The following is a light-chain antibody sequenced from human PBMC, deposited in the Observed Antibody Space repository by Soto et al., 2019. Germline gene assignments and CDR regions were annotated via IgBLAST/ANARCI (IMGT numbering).Light chain of an antibody. CDR1: QSVGSN. CDR2: GAS. J-gene: IGKJ1*01. Sequence: EIVMTQSPATLSVSPGERATLSCRASQSVGSNLAWYQQKPGQAPRLLIYGASTRATGIPARFSGSGSGTEFTLTISSLQSEEFSIYFCQQYNNWPPDRTFGQGTKVEIK. CDR3: QQYNNWPPDRT. V-gene: IGKV3-15*01.